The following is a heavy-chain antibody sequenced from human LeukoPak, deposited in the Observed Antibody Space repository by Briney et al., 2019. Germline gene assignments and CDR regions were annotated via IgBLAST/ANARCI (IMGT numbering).Heavy chain of an antibody. V-gene: IGHV3-43*01. Sequence: PGGSLRLSCAASGFTFDDYTMHWVRQAPGKGLEWVSLISWDGGSTYYADSVKGRFTISRDNSKNSLYLQMNSLRTEDTALYYCATGVTTPYYYYMDVWGKGTTVTVSS. CDR3: ATGVTTPYYYYMDV. D-gene: IGHD4-17*01. J-gene: IGHJ6*03. CDR2: ISWDGGST. CDR1: GFTFDDYT.